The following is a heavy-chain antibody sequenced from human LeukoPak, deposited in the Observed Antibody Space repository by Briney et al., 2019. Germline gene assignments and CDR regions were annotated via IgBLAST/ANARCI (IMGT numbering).Heavy chain of an antibody. J-gene: IGHJ3*02. CDR1: GGSISSYY. V-gene: IGHV4-59*08. D-gene: IGHD6-13*01. CDR2: IYSGST. Sequence: SETLSLTCTVSGGSISSYYWSWIRQPPGKGLEWIGYIYSGSTNYNPSLKSRVIISVDTSKNQFSLKLSSVTAVDTAVYYCARWGIAAAGTNAFDIWGQGTMVTVSS. CDR3: ARWGIAAAGTNAFDI.